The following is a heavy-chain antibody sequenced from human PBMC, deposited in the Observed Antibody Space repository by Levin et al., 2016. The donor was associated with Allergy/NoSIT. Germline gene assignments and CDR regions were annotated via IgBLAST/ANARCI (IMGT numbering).Heavy chain of an antibody. V-gene: IGHV3-9*01. Sequence: SLKISCAASGFTFDDYAMHWVRQAPGKGLEWVSGISWNSGSIGYADSVKGRFTISRDNAKNSLYLQMNSLRAEDTALYYCAKDAVSSYGYSPNFDYWGQGTLVTVSS. CDR2: ISWNSGSI. CDR1: GFTFDDYA. J-gene: IGHJ4*02. CDR3: AKDAVSSYGYSPNFDY. D-gene: IGHD5-18*01.